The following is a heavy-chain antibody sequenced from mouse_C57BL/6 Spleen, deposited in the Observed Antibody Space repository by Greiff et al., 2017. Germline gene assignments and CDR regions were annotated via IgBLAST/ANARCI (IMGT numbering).Heavy chain of an antibody. CDR3: ARRGLWPPFDY. CDR2: INPNNGGT. Sequence: VQLQQSGPELVKPGASVKISCKASGYTFTDYYMNWVKQSPGKSLEWIGDINPNNGGTSYNQKFKGKATLTVDKSSSTAYMELRSLTSADSAVYYCARRGLWPPFDYWGQGTTLTVSS. D-gene: IGHD1-1*02. CDR1: GYTFTDYY. J-gene: IGHJ2*01. V-gene: IGHV1-26*01.